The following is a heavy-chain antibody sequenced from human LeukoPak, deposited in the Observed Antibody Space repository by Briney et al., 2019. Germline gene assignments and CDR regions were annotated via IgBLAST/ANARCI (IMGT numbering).Heavy chain of an antibody. CDR3: ARERVDIVATMCYGMDV. Sequence: ASVKVSCKASGGTFSSYAISWVRQAPGQGLEWMGRIIPIFGIANYAQKFQGRVTITADKSTSTAYMELSSLRSEDTAVYYCARERVDIVATMCYGMDVWGQGTTVTVSS. D-gene: IGHD5-12*01. J-gene: IGHJ6*02. V-gene: IGHV1-69*04. CDR2: IIPIFGIA. CDR1: GGTFSSYA.